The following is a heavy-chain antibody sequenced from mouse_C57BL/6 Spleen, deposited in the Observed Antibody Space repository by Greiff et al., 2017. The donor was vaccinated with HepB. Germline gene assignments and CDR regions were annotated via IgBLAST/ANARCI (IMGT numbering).Heavy chain of an antibody. D-gene: IGHD2-4*01. Sequence: QVQLQQSGAELVKPGASVKMSCKASGYTFTSYWITWVKQRPGQGLEWIGDIYPGSGSTNYNEKFKSKATLTVDTSSSTAYMQLSSLTSEDSAVYYCARGYDYDEYFDVWGTGTTVTVSS. CDR2: IYPGSGST. V-gene: IGHV1-55*01. CDR3: ARGYDYDEYFDV. J-gene: IGHJ1*03. CDR1: GYTFTSYW.